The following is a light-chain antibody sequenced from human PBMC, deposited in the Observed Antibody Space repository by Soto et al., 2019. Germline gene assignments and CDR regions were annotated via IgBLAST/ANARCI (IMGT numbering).Light chain of an antibody. V-gene: IGKV1-33*01. CDR3: QQYDNLLP. J-gene: IGKJ4*01. CDR1: QAISNY. CDR2: DAS. Sequence: DLQMPQSPSSLSASVGDRVTITCQASQAISNYLNWYQQKPGKAPKLLIYDASNVETGVPSRFSGSGSGTDFPFTISSLQPEDIATYYCQQYDNLLPFGGGTKVEIK.